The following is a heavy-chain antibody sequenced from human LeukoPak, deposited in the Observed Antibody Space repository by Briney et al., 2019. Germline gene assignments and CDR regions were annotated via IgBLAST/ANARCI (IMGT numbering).Heavy chain of an antibody. Sequence: WSSVRLSCVVSGFTFSDYGMHWVRQAPGKGPEWVSVIWYAGSGEYYGDSVKGRFIIYRDNSKSTLYLQMNSLRAEDTAMYYCARGGRDCTYDVCDKTAIDYWGQGTQVTVSP. CDR2: IWYAGSGE. CDR3: ARGGRDCTYDVCDKTAIDY. D-gene: IGHD2-8*01. J-gene: IGHJ4*02. V-gene: IGHV3-33*01. CDR1: GFTFSDYG.